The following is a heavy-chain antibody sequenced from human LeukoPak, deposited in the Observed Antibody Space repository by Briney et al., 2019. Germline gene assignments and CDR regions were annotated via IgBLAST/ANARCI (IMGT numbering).Heavy chain of an antibody. J-gene: IGHJ6*03. CDR3: ARMVTTRRAYYYYYMDV. CDR1: GFTFSSYA. Sequence: GGSLRLSCAASGFTFSSYAMSWVRQAPGKGLEWVSGINWNGGSTGYADSVKGRFTISRDNAKNSLFLQMNSLRAEDTAVYYCARMVTTRRAYYYYYMDVWGKGTTVTVSS. D-gene: IGHD2-21*02. CDR2: INWNGGST. V-gene: IGHV3-20*04.